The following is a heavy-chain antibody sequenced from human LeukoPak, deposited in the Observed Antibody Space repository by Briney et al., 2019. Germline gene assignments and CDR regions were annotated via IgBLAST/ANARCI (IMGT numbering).Heavy chain of an antibody. Sequence: GGSLRLSCAASGFTFSSYAMHWVRQAPGKGLEWVAVISYDGSNKYYADSVKGRFTISRDNSKNTLYLQMNSLRAEDTAVYYCARGSEYNSGSYSQAKDWFDHWGQGTLVTVSS. J-gene: IGHJ5*02. D-gene: IGHD1-26*01. CDR2: ISYDGSNK. CDR3: ARGSEYNSGSYSQAKDWFDH. V-gene: IGHV3-30-3*01. CDR1: GFTFSSYA.